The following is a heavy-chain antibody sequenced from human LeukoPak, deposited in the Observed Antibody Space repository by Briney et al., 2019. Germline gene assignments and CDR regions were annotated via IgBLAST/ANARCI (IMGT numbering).Heavy chain of an antibody. V-gene: IGHV3-23*01. CDR3: AKDRGSERIAAAGSFDY. CDR1: GFTFSTYG. CDR2: ISGSGGST. Sequence: PGGSLRLSCAASGFTFSTYGMSWVRQAPGKGLEWVSAISGSGGSTYYADSVKGRFTISRDNSKNTLYLQMNSLRAEDTAVYYCAKDRGSERIAAAGSFDYWGQGTLVTVSS. J-gene: IGHJ4*02. D-gene: IGHD6-13*01.